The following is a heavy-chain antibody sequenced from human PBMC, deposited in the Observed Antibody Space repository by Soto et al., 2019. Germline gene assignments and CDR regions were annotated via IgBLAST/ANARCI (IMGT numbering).Heavy chain of an antibody. Sequence: EVQLVESGGGLVQPGGSLRLSCAASGFTFSSYSMNWVRQAPGKELEWVSYISSSSSIIDYADSVKGRFTISSDNAKNSLYLQMNSLRADDTAVYYCARDREGDGYNFDYWGQGTLVTVSS. CDR3: ARDREGDGYNFDY. J-gene: IGHJ4*02. V-gene: IGHV3-48*01. CDR1: GFTFSSYS. CDR2: ISSSSSII. D-gene: IGHD6-25*01.